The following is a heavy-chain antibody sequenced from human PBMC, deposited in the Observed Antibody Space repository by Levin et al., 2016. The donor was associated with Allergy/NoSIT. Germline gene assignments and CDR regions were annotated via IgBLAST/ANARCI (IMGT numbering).Heavy chain of an antibody. Sequence: SETLSLTCAVYGGSFSGYYWSWIRQPPGKGLEWIGEINHSGSTNYNPSLKSRVTISVDTSKNQFSLKLSSVTAADTAVYYCARGHSSSYYYYGMDVWGQGTTVTVSS. CDR2: INHSGST. CDR1: GGSFSGYY. V-gene: IGHV4-34*01. J-gene: IGHJ6*02. D-gene: IGHD6-13*01. CDR3: ARGHSSSYYYYGMDV.